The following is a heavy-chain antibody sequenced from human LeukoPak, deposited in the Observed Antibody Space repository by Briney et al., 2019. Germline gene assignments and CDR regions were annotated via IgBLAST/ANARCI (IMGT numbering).Heavy chain of an antibody. CDR2: INPDSGYT. D-gene: IGHD3-3*01. CDR3: ATLNVLRYLEWPGKFYYYMDV. V-gene: IGHV1-2*02. CDR1: GFTFTSSA. J-gene: IGHJ6*03. Sequence: ASVKVSCKASGFTFTSSAVQWVRQARGQRLEWMGWINPDSGYTNYAQKFQGRVTMTRDTSINTAYMELSRLTSDDTAVYFCATLNVLRYLEWPGKFYYYMDVWGKGTTVTVSS.